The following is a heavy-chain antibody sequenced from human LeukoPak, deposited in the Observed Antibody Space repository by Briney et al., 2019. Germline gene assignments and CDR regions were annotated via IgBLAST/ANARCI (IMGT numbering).Heavy chain of an antibody. D-gene: IGHD2-15*01. J-gene: IGHJ4*02. CDR3: AKQLGYCSDGSCYFPY. V-gene: IGHV3-23*01. CDR2: ISNNGGYT. CDR1: GFTFSNAW. Sequence: GGSLRLSCADSGFTFSNAWMSWVRQAPGKGLEWVSAISNNGGYTYYADSVQGRFTISRDNSKSTLCLQMNSLRAEDTAVYYCAKQLGYCSDGSCYFPYWGQGTLVAVSS.